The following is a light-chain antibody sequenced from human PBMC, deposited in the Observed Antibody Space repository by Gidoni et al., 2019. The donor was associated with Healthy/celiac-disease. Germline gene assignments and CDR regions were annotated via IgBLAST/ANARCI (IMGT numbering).Light chain of an antibody. CDR2: LGS. V-gene: IGKV2-28*01. CDR3: MQALQTPFT. CDR1: QSLLHSNGYNY. Sequence: DIVMTHSPLSLPVTPGEPASISCRSSQSLLHSNGYNYLDWYLQKPGQSPQLLIYLGSNRASGVPDRFSGSGSGTDFTLKISRVEAEDVGVYYCMQALQTPFTFGHGTKVDIK. J-gene: IGKJ3*01.